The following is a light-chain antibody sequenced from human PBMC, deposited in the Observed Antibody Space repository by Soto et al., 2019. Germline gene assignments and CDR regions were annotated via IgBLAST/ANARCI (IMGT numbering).Light chain of an antibody. CDR1: QGIRDD. CDR3: LEDYNYPRT. V-gene: IGKV1-6*01. J-gene: IGKJ1*01. Sequence: AIQMTQSPSSLSASVGDRVTITCRASQGIRDDVGWYQQRPGEAPRLRIYGTSNLQSGVPSRFSGSGSGTDFTLTISSLQPEDFATYYYLEDYNYPRTFGQGTKVDVK. CDR2: GTS.